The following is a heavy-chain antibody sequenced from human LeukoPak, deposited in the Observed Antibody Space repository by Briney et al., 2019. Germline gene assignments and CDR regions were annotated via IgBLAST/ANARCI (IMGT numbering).Heavy chain of an antibody. J-gene: IGHJ6*02. Sequence: GGSLRLSCAASGFTFSSYSMTWVRQAPGKGLEWVSSISSSSSYIYYADSVKGRFTISRDNAKNSLYLQMNSLRAEDTAVYYCARVGGNYDFWSGYYYYYYYGMDVWGQGTTVTVSS. D-gene: IGHD3-3*01. CDR1: GFTFSSYS. V-gene: IGHV3-21*01. CDR2: ISSSSSYI. CDR3: ARVGGNYDFWSGYYYYYYYGMDV.